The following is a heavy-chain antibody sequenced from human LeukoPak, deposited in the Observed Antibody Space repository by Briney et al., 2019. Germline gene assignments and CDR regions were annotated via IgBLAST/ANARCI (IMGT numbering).Heavy chain of an antibody. CDR2: INSDASVT. D-gene: IGHD5-18*01. J-gene: IGHJ4*02. CDR3: ARMVATAMVGGY. Sequence: SGGSLRLSCAASGFTFSNYWMHWVRQTPGKGLVWVSRINSDASVTTYADSVKGRFTISRDNAKNTLYLQMNSLRAEDTAVYYCARMVATAMVGGYWGQGTLVTVSS. CDR1: GFTFSNYW. V-gene: IGHV3-74*01.